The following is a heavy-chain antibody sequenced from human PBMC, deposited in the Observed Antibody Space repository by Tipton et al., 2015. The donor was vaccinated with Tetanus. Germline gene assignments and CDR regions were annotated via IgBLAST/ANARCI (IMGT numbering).Heavy chain of an antibody. Sequence: TLSLTCTVSGGSISSNYWCWIRQPPGKGLEWVGNIYYSESTNYNPSLNSRVTISVDTSKKQFSLKLSSVTAADTAVYDCAGVLRGSVTSFDYWGQGTLVTVSS. CDR3: AGVLRGSVTSFDY. CDR1: GGSISSNY. D-gene: IGHD4-17*01. V-gene: IGHV4-59*01. CDR2: IYYSEST. J-gene: IGHJ4*02.